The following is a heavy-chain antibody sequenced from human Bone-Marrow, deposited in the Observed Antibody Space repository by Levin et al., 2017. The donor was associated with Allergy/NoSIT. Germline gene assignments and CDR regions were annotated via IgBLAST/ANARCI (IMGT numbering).Heavy chain of an antibody. Sequence: ASVKVSCKASGYIFTDYGISWVRQAPGQGPEWMGWISAYNGNINYAQRFQGRVTLTTDTSTSTAYMEMRSLRSDDTAVYYGARELGVAGSIFVDYWGQGTLVTVSS. V-gene: IGHV1-18*01. CDR2: ISAYNGNI. J-gene: IGHJ4*02. CDR3: ARELGVAGSIFVDY. D-gene: IGHD6-19*01. CDR1: GYIFTDYG.